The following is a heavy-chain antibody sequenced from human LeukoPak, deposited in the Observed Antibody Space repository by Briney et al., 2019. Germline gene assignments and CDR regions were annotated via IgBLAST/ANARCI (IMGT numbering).Heavy chain of an antibody. CDR1: GFTFSSYA. CDR3: ARCGDSSGYYYWGAFDI. CDR2: ISGSGGST. J-gene: IGHJ3*02. Sequence: GGSLRLSCAASGFTFSSYAMSWVRQAPGKGLEWVSVISGSGGSTYSADSVKGRFTISRDNSKNTLYLQMNSLRAEDTAVYYCARCGDSSGYYYWGAFDIWGQGTMVTVSS. V-gene: IGHV3-23*01. D-gene: IGHD3-22*01.